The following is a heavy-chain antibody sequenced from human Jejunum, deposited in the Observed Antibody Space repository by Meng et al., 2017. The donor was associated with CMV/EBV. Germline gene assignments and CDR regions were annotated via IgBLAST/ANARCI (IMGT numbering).Heavy chain of an antibody. Sequence: GSITRGDYSWSWIRQAPGKGLDWIGYISYSGSTSYNPSLKTRVTLSIDTSKSQFSLKMTSVTAADTAVYYCADYYYDASGHNWFDSWGQGTLVTVSS. CDR2: ISYSGST. CDR1: GSITRGDYS. CDR3: ADYYYDASGHNWFDS. V-gene: IGHV4-30-4*08. D-gene: IGHD3-22*01. J-gene: IGHJ5*01.